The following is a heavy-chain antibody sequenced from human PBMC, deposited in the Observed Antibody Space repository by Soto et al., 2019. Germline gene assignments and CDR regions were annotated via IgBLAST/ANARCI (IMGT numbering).Heavy chain of an antibody. CDR3: AKLVSYYFNSRVPPCGFDI. J-gene: IGHJ3*02. Sequence: QVQLVESGGGVVQPGSSLRLSCAASGLTFSSYGLHWVRQAPGKGLEWVAVMSYDGSNKLYADSVKGRFTISRDNSKNTMYLQMNSLRPEDTAVYYCAKLVSYYFNSRVPPCGFDIWGQWTKVTVSS. CDR1: GLTFSSYG. D-gene: IGHD3-22*01. CDR2: MSYDGSNK. V-gene: IGHV3-30*18.